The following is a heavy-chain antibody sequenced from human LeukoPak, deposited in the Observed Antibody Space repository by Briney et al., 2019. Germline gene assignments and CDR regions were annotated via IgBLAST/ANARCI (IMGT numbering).Heavy chain of an antibody. CDR3: ARDFSSSSSVYYYYYMDV. D-gene: IGHD6-6*01. J-gene: IGHJ6*03. CDR2: IYHSGST. V-gene: IGHV4-38-2*02. CDR1: GYSISSGYY. Sequence: SETLSLTCTVSGYSISSGYYWGWIRQPPGKGLEWIGSIYHSGSTYYNPSLKSRVTISVDTSKNQFSLKLSSVTAADTAVYYCARDFSSSSSVYYYYYMDVWGKGTSVTVSS.